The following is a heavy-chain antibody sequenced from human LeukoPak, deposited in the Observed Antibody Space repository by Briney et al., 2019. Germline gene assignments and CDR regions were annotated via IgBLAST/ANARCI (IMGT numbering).Heavy chain of an antibody. D-gene: IGHD5-18*01. J-gene: IGHJ3*02. V-gene: IGHV3-74*01. Sequence: GGSLRLSGAASGFTFSSYWMHWVRQAPGKGLVWVSRINSDGSSTSYADSVKGRFTISRDNAKNTLYLQMNSLRAEDTAVYYCARDGGYSYGLDAFDIWGQGTMVTVSS. CDR3: ARDGGYSYGLDAFDI. CDR1: GFTFSSYW. CDR2: INSDGSST.